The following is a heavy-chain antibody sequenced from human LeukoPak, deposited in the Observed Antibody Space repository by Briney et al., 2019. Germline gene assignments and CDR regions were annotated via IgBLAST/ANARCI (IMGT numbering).Heavy chain of an antibody. J-gene: IGHJ4*02. D-gene: IGHD2-2*01. V-gene: IGHV4-39*01. CDR3: ARICSSTSCSLSFDY. Sequence: SETLSLTCTVSGGSISSSSYYWGWIRQPPGKGLEWIGSIYYSGSTYYNPSLKSRVTISVDTSKNQFSLKLSSVTAADTAVYYCARICSSTSCSLSFDYWGQGTLVTVSS. CDR1: GGSISSSSYY. CDR2: IYYSGST.